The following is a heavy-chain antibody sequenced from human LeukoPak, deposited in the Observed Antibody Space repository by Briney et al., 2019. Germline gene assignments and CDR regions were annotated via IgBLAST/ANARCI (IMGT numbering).Heavy chain of an antibody. CDR2: INHSGST. CDR3: ARAHKLRGYSYGYVSYYFDY. Sequence: GSLRLSCAASGFTFSSYWMSWIRQPPGKGLEWIGEINHSGSTNYNPSLKSRVTISVDTSKNQFSLKLSSVTAADTAVYYCARAHKLRGYSYGYVSYYFDYWGQGTLVTVSS. D-gene: IGHD5-18*01. J-gene: IGHJ4*02. CDR1: GFTFSSYW. V-gene: IGHV4-34*01.